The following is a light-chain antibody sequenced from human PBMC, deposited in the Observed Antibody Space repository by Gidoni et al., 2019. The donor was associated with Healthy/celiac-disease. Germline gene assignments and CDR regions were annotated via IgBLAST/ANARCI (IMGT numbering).Light chain of an antibody. J-gene: IGKJ2*01. CDR1: QSISSY. Sequence: DIQMTQSPSSLSASVGDRVTITCRASQSISSYLNWYQQKPGKAPKLLIYAASSLQSGVPSRCSGSGSGTDFTLTISSLQPEDFATYYCQQSYSTPPYTFXQXTKLEIK. CDR3: QQSYSTPPYT. V-gene: IGKV1-39*01. CDR2: AAS.